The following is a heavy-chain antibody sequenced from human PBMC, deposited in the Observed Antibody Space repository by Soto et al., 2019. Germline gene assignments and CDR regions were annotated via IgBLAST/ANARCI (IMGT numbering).Heavy chain of an antibody. Sequence: SVKVSCKASGFTFTSSAVQWVRQARGQRLEWIGWIVVGSGNTNYAQKFQERVTITRDMSTSTAYMELSSLRSEDTAVYYCAADREIGYYGMDVWGQGTTVTVSS. CDR2: IVVGSGNT. CDR3: AADREIGYYGMDV. D-gene: IGHD3-16*01. J-gene: IGHJ6*02. V-gene: IGHV1-58*01. CDR1: GFTFTSSA.